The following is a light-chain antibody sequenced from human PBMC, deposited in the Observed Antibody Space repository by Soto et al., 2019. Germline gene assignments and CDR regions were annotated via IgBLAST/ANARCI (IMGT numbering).Light chain of an antibody. V-gene: IGLV1-44*01. Sequence: QSVLTQPPSASGTPGQRVTISCSGSSSNIGSNTVNWYQQLPGTAPKLLIYSNNQRPSGVPDRFSGSKSGTSASLAISGLQSEGEADYYCAAWDDSLNEYVFGTGTKLTVL. CDR2: SNN. CDR1: SSNIGSNT. CDR3: AAWDDSLNEYV. J-gene: IGLJ1*01.